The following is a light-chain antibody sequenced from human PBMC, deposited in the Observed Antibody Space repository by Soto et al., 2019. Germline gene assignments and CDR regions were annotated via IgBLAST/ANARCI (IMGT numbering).Light chain of an antibody. Sequence: DIQLTQSPSFLSASVGDRVTISCRASQGISSYLAWYQQKPGKAPKLLIYAASTLQSGVPSRFSGSGSGTEFTLTISSLQPEDFAVYYCQQYYNWRPRFGQGTKVEIK. CDR3: QQYYNWRPR. V-gene: IGKV1-9*01. CDR1: QGISSY. J-gene: IGKJ1*01. CDR2: AAS.